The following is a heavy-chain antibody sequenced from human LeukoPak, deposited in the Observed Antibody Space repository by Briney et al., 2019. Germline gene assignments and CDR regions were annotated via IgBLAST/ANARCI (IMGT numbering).Heavy chain of an antibody. D-gene: IGHD1-26*01. V-gene: IGHV1-18*01. Sequence: GASVKVSCKASGYTFTSYGITWVRQAPGQGLEWMGWISAYNGNTNYAQKFQDRVTMTTDATTAYMYLRSLRSDDTAVYYCARGGNSGSWYYFDYWGQGTLVTVSS. J-gene: IGHJ4*02. CDR2: ISAYNGNT. CDR1: GYTFTSYG. CDR3: ARGGNSGSWYYFDY.